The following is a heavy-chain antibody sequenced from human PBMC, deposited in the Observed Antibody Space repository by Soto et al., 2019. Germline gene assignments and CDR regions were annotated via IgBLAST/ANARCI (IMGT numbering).Heavy chain of an antibody. CDR3: ARSYYDFWSGYYPPYYYYGMDV. J-gene: IGHJ6*02. CDR2: IIPIFGTA. V-gene: IGHV1-69*13. D-gene: IGHD3-3*01. Sequence: GASVKVSCKASGYTFTSYAMHWVRQAPGQGLEWMGGIIPIFGTANYAQKFQGRVTITADESTSTAYMELSSLRSEDTAVYYCARSYYDFWSGYYPPYYYYGMDVWGQGTTVTSP. CDR1: GYTFTSYA.